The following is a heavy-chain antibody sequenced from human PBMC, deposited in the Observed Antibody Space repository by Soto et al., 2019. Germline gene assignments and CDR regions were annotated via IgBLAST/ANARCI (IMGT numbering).Heavy chain of an antibody. D-gene: IGHD6-19*01. J-gene: IGHJ5*02. CDR3: ASRAMAVTWFDP. V-gene: IGHV1-69*01. CDR1: GGTDGTYS. Sequence: QVQLVQSGAELKKPGSSVKVSCKVSGGTDGTYSINWVRQAPGQGLEWMGAIIPILSTTNHAQRFQGRVTITADESTGTVYLELTSLKFEDTAVYYCASRAMAVTWFDPWGQGTLVTVSS. CDR2: IIPILSTT.